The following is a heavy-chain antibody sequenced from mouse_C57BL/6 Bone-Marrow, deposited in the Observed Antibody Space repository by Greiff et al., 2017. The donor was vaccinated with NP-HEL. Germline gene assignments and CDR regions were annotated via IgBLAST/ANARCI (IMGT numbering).Heavy chain of an antibody. CDR1: GYTFTDYY. V-gene: IGHV1-19*01. CDR3: ARWGFYWYFDV. CDR2: INPYNGGT. J-gene: IGHJ1*03. Sequence: EVQLQQSGPVLVKPGASVKMSCKASGYTFTDYYMNWVKQSHGKSLEWIGVINPYNGGTSYNQKFKGKATLTVDKSSSPAYMELNSLTSEDSAVYYCARWGFYWYFDVWGTGTTVTVSS.